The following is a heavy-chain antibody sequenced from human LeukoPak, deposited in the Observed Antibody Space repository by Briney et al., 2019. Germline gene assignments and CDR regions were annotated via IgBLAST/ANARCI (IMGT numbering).Heavy chain of an antibody. CDR2: IWADGTRE. D-gene: IGHD1-20*01. CDR3: ARDRNNYYFDY. J-gene: IGHJ4*02. Sequence: PGRSLRLSCAASGFSFGIYGMRWVRQAPGKGLEWVAFIWADGTREFYADSVRGRFTVSRDNSNNTLYLHITSLRAEDTALYYCARDRNNYYFDYWGQGTLVTVSS. CDR1: GFSFGIYG. V-gene: IGHV3-33*01.